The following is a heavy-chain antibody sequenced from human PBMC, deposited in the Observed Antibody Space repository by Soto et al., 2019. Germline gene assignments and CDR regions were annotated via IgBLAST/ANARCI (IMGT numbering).Heavy chain of an antibody. CDR3: ARGGIGVVPAAIRGYDAFDI. CDR2: INPNSGGT. Sequence: GASVKVSCKASGYTFTGYYMHWVRQAPGQGLEWMGWINPNSGGTNYAQKFQGWVTMTRDTSISTAYMELSRLRSDDTAVYYCARGGIGVVPAAIRGYDAFDIWAQGTMVPVSS. J-gene: IGHJ3*02. D-gene: IGHD2-2*02. CDR1: GYTFTGYY. V-gene: IGHV1-2*04.